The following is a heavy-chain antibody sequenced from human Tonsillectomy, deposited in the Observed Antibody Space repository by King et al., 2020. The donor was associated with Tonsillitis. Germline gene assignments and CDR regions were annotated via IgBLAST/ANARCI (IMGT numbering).Heavy chain of an antibody. J-gene: IGHJ4*02. V-gene: IGHV4-61*02. Sequence: QLQESGPGLVKPSQNLSLTCAVSGGSISSGNYYWSWLRQPAGKGLEWIGHIDTRGSTNFNRSLRSRVTMSGDTSNNQFSLRLSSVTAADTAVYYCARRRGLGLFDYWGQGTLITVSS. CDR2: IDTRGST. D-gene: IGHD7-27*01. CDR1: GGSISSGNYY. CDR3: ARRRGLGLFDY.